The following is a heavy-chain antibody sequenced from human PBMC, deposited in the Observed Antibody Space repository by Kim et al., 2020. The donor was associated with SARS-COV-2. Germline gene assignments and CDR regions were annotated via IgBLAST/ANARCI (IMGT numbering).Heavy chain of an antibody. CDR3: ASDLLPSGYESYYYYYGMGL. J-gene: IGHJ6*02. CDR2: ISSSSSYT. V-gene: IGHV3-11*05. D-gene: IGHD5-12*01. CDR1: GFTFSDDY. Sequence: GGSLRLSCAASGFTFSDDYMSWIRQAPGKGLEWVAYISSSSSYTNYADSVKGRFTISRDNAKNTLYLQMNSLRAEDTAVYYCASDLLPSGYESYYYYYGMGLWGQGTTVTVSS.